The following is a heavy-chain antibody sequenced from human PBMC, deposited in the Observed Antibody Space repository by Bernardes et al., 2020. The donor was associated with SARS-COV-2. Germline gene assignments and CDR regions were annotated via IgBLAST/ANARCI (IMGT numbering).Heavy chain of an antibody. D-gene: IGHD3-10*01. Sequence: GGSLRLSCAASGFTFDDYGMSWVRQAPGKGLEWVSGINWNGGSTGYADSVKGRFTISRDNAKNSLYLQMNSLRAEDTALYHCATGPTAGHYYYGSDWGQGTLVTVSS. V-gene: IGHV3-20*01. J-gene: IGHJ4*02. CDR1: GFTFDDYG. CDR3: ATGPTAGHYYYGSD. CDR2: INWNGGST.